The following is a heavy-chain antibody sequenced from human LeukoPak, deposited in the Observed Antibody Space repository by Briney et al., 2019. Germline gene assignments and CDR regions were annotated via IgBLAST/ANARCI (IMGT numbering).Heavy chain of an antibody. CDR1: AYSISIGYY. CDR2: IYYSGST. CDR3: ARDTTNYYYYMDV. Sequence: SETLSLTCTVSAYSISIGYYWAWIRQPPGKGLEWIGSIYYSGSTYYNPSLKSRVTISVDTSKNQFSLKLSSVTAADTAVYYCARDTTNYYYYMDVWGKGTTVTVSS. V-gene: IGHV4-38-2*02. D-gene: IGHD1-1*01. J-gene: IGHJ6*03.